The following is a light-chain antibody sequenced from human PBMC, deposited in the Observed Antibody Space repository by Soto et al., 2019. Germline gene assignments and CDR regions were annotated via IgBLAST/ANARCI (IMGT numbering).Light chain of an antibody. J-gene: IGLJ1*01. V-gene: IGLV1-40*01. CDR1: SSNIGAGYD. CDR2: TDN. CDR3: QSYDKTLTAYV. Sequence: QSVLTQPPSVSGAPGQRVTIPCTGSSSNIGAGYDVHWYHQLPGTAPKLLVSTDNHRPSGVPDRLSASKSGASASLAITGLQAEDEAHYYCQSYDKTLTAYVFGTGTKV.